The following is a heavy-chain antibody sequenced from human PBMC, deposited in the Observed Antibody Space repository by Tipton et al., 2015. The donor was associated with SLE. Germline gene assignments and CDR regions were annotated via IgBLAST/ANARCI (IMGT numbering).Heavy chain of an antibody. CDR3: ARMEGMITYGGIAGL. V-gene: IGHV4-34*01. Sequence: TLSLTCDVNGGSFSGYYWSWIRQSRGKGLEGIGEVNHLGTIYYNASLQSRVTISLDTSKSHFSLKLTSVTAADTAVYFCARMEGMITYGGIAGLWGQGTVVTVST. CDR1: GGSFSGYY. D-gene: IGHD3-16*01. CDR2: VNHLGTI. J-gene: IGHJ4*02.